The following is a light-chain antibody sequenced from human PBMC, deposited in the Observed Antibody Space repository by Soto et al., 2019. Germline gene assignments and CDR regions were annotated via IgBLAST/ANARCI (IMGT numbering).Light chain of an antibody. J-gene: IGKJ3*01. CDR1: QSVSSSY. Sequence: EIVLTQSPGTLSLSPGERATLSCRASQSVSSSYLDWYQQKPGQAPRLLIYGASSRATGISDRFSGSGSGTDFTLTISRLEPEDFAVYYCQQYGSSPFTFGPGTKVDIK. CDR3: QQYGSSPFT. V-gene: IGKV3-20*01. CDR2: GAS.